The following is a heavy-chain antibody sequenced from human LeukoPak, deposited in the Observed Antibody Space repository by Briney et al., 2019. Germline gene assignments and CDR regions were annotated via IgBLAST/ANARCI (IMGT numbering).Heavy chain of an antibody. CDR2: INPNSGGT. J-gene: IGHJ4*02. CDR3: AREEVTRDYYDSSGYYS. CDR1: GYTFTGYY. Sequence: ASVKVSCKASGYTFTGYYMHWVQQAPGQGLEWMGWINPNSGGTNYAQKFQGRVTMTRDTSISTAYMELSRLRSDDTAVYYCAREEVTRDYYDSSGYYSWGQGTLVTVSS. V-gene: IGHV1-2*02. D-gene: IGHD3-22*01.